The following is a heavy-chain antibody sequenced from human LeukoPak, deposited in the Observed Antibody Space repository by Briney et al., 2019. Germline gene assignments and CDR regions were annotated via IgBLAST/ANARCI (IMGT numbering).Heavy chain of an antibody. V-gene: IGHV3-21*01. CDR2: ISSSSSYI. J-gene: IGHJ6*02. D-gene: IGHD2/OR15-2a*01. Sequence: AGGSLGLSCAASGFTFSSYSMNWVRQAPGKGLEWVSSISSSSSYIYYADSVKGRFTISRDNAKNSLYLQMNSLRAEDTAVYYCARDRRAFEGYGMDVWGQGTTVIVSS. CDR1: GFTFSSYS. CDR3: ARDRRAFEGYGMDV.